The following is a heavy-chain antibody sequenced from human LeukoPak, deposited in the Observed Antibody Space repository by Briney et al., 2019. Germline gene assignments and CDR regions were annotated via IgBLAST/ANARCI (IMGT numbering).Heavy chain of an antibody. Sequence: GRSLRLSCAASGFTFSSYGMHWVRQAPGKGLEWVAVISYDGSNKYYADSVKGRFTISRDNSKNTLYLQMNSLRAEDTAVYYCARDIYDILTGYYYGMDVWGQGTTVTVSS. V-gene: IGHV3-30*03. J-gene: IGHJ6*02. D-gene: IGHD3-9*01. CDR2: ISYDGSNK. CDR1: GFTFSSYG. CDR3: ARDIYDILTGYYYGMDV.